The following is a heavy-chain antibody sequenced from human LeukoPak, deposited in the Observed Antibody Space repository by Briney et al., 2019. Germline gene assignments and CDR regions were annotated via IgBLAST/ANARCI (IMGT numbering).Heavy chain of an antibody. V-gene: IGHV4-34*01. Sequence: SETLSLTCAGYGGSFSGYYWSWIRQPPGKGLEWIGEINHSGSTNYNPSLKSRVTISVDTSKNQFPLKLSSVTAADTAVYYCARGRGVVVTARGLDAFDIWGQETMVTVSS. CDR3: ARGRGVVVTARGLDAFDI. CDR1: GGSFSGYY. J-gene: IGHJ3*02. CDR2: INHSGST. D-gene: IGHD2-21*02.